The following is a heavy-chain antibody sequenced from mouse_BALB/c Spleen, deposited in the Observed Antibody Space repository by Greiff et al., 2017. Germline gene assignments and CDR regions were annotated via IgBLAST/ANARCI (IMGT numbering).Heavy chain of an antibody. CDR3: TPFITTVVAKAY. Sequence: VQLKESGAELVRSGASVKLSCTASGFNIKDYYMHWVKQRPEQGLEWIGWIDPENGDTEYAPKFQGKATMTADTSSNTAYLQLSSLTSEDTAVYYCTPFITTVVAKAYWGQGTLVTVSA. D-gene: IGHD1-1*01. J-gene: IGHJ3*01. CDR2: IDPENGDT. CDR1: GFNIKDYY. V-gene: IGHV14-4*02.